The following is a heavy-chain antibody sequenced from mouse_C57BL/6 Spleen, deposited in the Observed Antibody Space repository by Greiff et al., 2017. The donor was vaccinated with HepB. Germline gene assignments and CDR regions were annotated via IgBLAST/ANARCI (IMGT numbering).Heavy chain of an antibody. D-gene: IGHD2-2*01. J-gene: IGHJ3*01. Sequence: QVQLKQSGPELVKPGASVKISCKASGYAFSSSWMNWVKQRPGKGLEWIGRIYPGDGDTNYNGKFKGKATLTADKSSSTAYMQLSSLTSEDSAVYFCARSRYGYDGFAYWGQGTLVTVSA. V-gene: IGHV1-82*01. CDR3: ARSRYGYDGFAY. CDR2: IYPGDGDT. CDR1: GYAFSSSW.